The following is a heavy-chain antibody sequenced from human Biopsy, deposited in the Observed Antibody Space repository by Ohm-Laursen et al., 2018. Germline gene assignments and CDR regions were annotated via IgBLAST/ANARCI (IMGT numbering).Heavy chain of an antibody. D-gene: IGHD1-7*01. CDR1: SGLISNYY. CDR2: LYTSGDT. Sequence: PSETLSLTCIVSSGLISNYYWSWIRQPAGKGLEWIGRLYTSGDTNYNPSLKSRVSVSEDTSKNQFSLRLTSVTAADTAVYYCARGPKRLTGTSYFEDWGRGILVTVSS. J-gene: IGHJ4*02. V-gene: IGHV4-4*07. CDR3: ARGPKRLTGTSYFED.